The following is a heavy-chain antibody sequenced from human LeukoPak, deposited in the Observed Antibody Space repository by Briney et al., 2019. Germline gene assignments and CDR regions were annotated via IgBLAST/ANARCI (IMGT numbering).Heavy chain of an antibody. Sequence: GGSLRLSCAASGFTFSSYEMNWVRQAPGKGLEWVSYISSSGSTIYYADSVKGRFTISRDNAKNSLYLQMNSLRAEDTAVYYCARGTTYYDFWSGYSFAFDIWGQGTMVTVSS. CDR1: GFTFSSYE. D-gene: IGHD3-3*01. V-gene: IGHV3-48*03. CDR3: ARGTTYYDFWSGYSFAFDI. CDR2: ISSSGSTI. J-gene: IGHJ3*02.